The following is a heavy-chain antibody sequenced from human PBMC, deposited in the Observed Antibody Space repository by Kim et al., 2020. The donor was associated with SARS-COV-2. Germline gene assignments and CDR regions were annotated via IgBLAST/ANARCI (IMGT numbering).Heavy chain of an antibody. CDR3: ARVHIAAGDIDAFDI. CDR2: IYSGGST. J-gene: IGHJ3*02. D-gene: IGHD6-13*01. CDR1: GFTVSNNY. Sequence: GGSLRLSCAASGFTVSNNYMSWVRQAPGKGLEWVSIIYSGGSTYYADSVKGRFTISRDNSKNTLYLQMNSLRAEDTAGYYCARVHIAAGDIDAFDIWGQGTMVTVSS. V-gene: IGHV3-66*01.